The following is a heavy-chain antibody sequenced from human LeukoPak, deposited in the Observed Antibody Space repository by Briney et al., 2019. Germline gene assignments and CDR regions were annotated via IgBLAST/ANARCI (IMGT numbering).Heavy chain of an antibody. D-gene: IGHD3-3*01. J-gene: IGHJ4*02. CDR1: GFTXSSYA. Sequence: XXRLSXXASGFTXSSYAMSWVRQAPGKGLEWVSAISGSGGSTYYADSVKGGFTISRDNSKNKLYMQMNRLRDEDTAVYYCAKAHQLITIFSFFDYWGQGTLVTVSS. CDR2: ISGSGGST. V-gene: IGHV3-23*01. CDR3: AKAHQLITIFSFFDY.